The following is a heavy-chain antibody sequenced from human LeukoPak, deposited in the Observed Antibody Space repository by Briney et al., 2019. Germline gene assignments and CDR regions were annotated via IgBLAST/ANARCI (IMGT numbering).Heavy chain of an antibody. D-gene: IGHD2-15*01. CDR3: ARESYFSGGSCYEEGAFDI. V-gene: IGHV4-59*01. Sequence: SETLSLTCTVSGGSISSYYWSWIRQPPGKGVEGIGYIYYRGSTNYNPSLKSRVTISVDTSNNQCSLKLSSVAAADTGVYYCARESYFSGGSCYEEGAFDIWGQGTMVTVSS. CDR2: IYYRGST. CDR1: GGSISSYY. J-gene: IGHJ3*02.